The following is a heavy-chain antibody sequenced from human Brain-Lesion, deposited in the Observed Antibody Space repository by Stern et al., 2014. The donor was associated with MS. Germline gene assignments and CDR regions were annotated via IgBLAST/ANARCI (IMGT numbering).Heavy chain of an antibody. V-gene: IGHV3-9*01. CDR2: ISWNSGTI. CDR3: ARDITGSSAYFAY. D-gene: IGHD1-14*01. Sequence: VQLVESGGDLVQPGRSLRLSCAAFGFTFDDYAMHWVRQAPGKGLEWVAGISWNSGTIGYADSVKGRFTTSRDNAYSSLYLQMNSLRPEDTALYYCARDITGSSAYFAYSGQGTLVTVSS. CDR1: GFTFDDYA. J-gene: IGHJ4*02.